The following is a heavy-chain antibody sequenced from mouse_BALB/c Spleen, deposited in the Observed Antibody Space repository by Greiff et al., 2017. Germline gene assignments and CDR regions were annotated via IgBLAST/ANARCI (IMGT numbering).Heavy chain of an antibody. J-gene: IGHJ2*01. CDR3: ARRGYDEDYCDY. Sequence: DVHLVESGGGLVKPGGSLKLSCAASGFTFSSYAMSWVRQTPEKRLEWVATISSGGSYTYYPDSVKGRFTISRDNAKNTLYLQMSSLKSEDTAMYYCARRGYDEDYCDYWGQGTTLTVSS. D-gene: IGHD2-14*01. CDR2: ISSGGSYT. CDR1: GFTFSSYA. V-gene: IGHV5-9-3*01.